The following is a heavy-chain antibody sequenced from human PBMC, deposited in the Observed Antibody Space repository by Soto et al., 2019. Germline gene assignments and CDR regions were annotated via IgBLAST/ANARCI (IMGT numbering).Heavy chain of an antibody. CDR1: GYTLTELS. J-gene: IGHJ3*02. D-gene: IGHD6-19*01. CDR3: ATDRRYSSGAFDI. CDR2: FDPEDGET. V-gene: IGHV1-24*01. Sequence: VSVKVSCKVSGYTLTELSMHWVRQAPGKGLEWKGGFDPEDGETIYAQKFQGRVTMTEDTSTDTAYMELSSLRSEDTAVYYCATDRRYSSGAFDIWGQGTMVTVSS.